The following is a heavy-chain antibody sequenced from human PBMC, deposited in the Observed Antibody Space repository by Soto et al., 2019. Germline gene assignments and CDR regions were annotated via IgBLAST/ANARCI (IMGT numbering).Heavy chain of an antibody. CDR1: GGSIYNGGYY. V-gene: IGHV4-31*03. CDR3: ARGTGGSSGKMYYYYGRDV. D-gene: IGHD6-13*01. J-gene: IGHJ6*04. Sequence: SETLSLTCTVSGGSIYNGGYYWSWIRQHPGKGLEWIGYIYYSGSTYYNPSLKSRVTISVDTSKNQFSLKLSSVTAADTAVYYCARGTGGSSGKMYYYYGRDVGGKGTRVTVPS. CDR2: IYYSGST.